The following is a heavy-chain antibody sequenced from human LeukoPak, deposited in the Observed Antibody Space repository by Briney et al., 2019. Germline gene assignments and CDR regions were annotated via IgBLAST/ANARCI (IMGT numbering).Heavy chain of an antibody. CDR3: ARDLETYYYDSSSAFDI. J-gene: IGHJ3*02. V-gene: IGHV1-46*01. CDR2: INPCGGST. CDR1: GYTFTSYA. D-gene: IGHD3-22*01. Sequence: ASVKVSCKASGYTFTSYAMNWVRQAPGQGLEWMGIINPCGGSTSYAQKFQGRVTMTRDMSTSTVYMELSSLRSEDTAVYYCARDLETYYYDSSSAFDIWGQGTMVTVSS.